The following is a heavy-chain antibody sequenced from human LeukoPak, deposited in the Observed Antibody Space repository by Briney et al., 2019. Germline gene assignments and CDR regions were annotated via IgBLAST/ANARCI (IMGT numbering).Heavy chain of an antibody. V-gene: IGHV1-24*01. CDR1: GYTLTELY. J-gene: IGHJ6*04. Sequence: ASVKVSCKVSGYTLTELYMHWVRQAPGKGLEWMGGFDPEDGETIYAQKFQGRVTMTEHTSTDTAYMELSSLRSEDTAVYYCATTDVTLYYYYGMDVWGKGTTVTVSS. CDR2: FDPEDGET. D-gene: IGHD3-10*02. CDR3: ATTDVTLYYYYGMDV.